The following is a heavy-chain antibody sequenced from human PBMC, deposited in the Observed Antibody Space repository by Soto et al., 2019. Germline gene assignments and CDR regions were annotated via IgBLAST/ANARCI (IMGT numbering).Heavy chain of an antibody. D-gene: IGHD5-12*01. V-gene: IGHV5-51*01. Sequence: GESLKNSCKGSGFTSNNNWIAWVRQMPGKGLEWMGIIYPSDSDTRYSPSFQGQVTISADKSISTAYLQWTSLKASDTATYYCAADIGVNESEFFHLWGQGTRVTVSS. J-gene: IGHJ1*01. CDR2: IYPSDSDT. CDR1: GFTSNNNW. CDR3: AADIGVNESEFFHL.